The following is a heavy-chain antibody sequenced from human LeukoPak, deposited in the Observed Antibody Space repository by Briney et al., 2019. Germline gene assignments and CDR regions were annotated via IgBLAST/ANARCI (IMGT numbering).Heavy chain of an antibody. CDR2: INPNSGGT. D-gene: IGHD4-11*01. J-gene: IGHJ6*03. CDR3: ARDAGFDYKDYYYYMDV. V-gene: IGHV1-2*02. CDR1: GYSFTSHY. Sequence: GASVKVSCKASGYSFTSHYMHWVRQAPGQGLEWMGWINPNSGGTNYAQKFQGRVTMTRDTSISTAYMELSRLRSDDTAVYYCARDAGFDYKDYYYYMDVWGKGTTVTVSS.